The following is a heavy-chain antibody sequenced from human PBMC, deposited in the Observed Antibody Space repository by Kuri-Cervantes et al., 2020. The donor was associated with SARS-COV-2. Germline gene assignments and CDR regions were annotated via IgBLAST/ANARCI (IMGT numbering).Heavy chain of an antibody. CDR2: IYYSGST. Sequence: GSLRLSCTVSGGTISSSSYYWGWIRQPPGKGLEWIGSIYYSGSTYYNPSLKSRVTISVDTSKNQFSLKLSSVTAADTAVYYCARRRGGQLDPWGQGTLVTVSS. CDR1: GGTISSSSYY. V-gene: IGHV4-39*01. D-gene: IGHD2-2*01. J-gene: IGHJ5*02. CDR3: ARRRGGQLDP.